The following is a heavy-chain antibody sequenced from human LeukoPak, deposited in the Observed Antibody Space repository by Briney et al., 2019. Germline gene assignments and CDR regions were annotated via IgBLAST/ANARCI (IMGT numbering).Heavy chain of an antibody. CDR3: VGPLSDAGSTAAYDY. J-gene: IGHJ4*02. CDR1: GYSFSSGHY. D-gene: IGHD6-25*01. Sequence: SVTLSLTCGVSGYSFSSGHYWAWIRQPPGKGVEWIGSISYRGDTYYNPSLKSRVIMSVDSSRRQLSLEVRSVTAAAPAVYFCVGPLSDAGSTAAYDYWGQGILVTVSS. CDR2: ISYRGDT. V-gene: IGHV4-38-2*01.